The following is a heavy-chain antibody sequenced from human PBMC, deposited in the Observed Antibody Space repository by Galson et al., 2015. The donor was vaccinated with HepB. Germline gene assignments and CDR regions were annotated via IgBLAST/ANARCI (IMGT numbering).Heavy chain of an antibody. J-gene: IGHJ2*01. CDR1: GYTFTSYA. V-gene: IGHV1-3*01. Sequence: SVKVSCKASGYTFTSYAMHWVRQAPGQRLEWMGWINAGNGNTKYSQKFQGRVTITRDTSASTAYMELSSLRSEDTAVYYCARSLMVRGTDGYFDLWGRGTLVTVSS. CDR2: INAGNGNT. CDR3: ARSLMVRGTDGYFDL. D-gene: IGHD3-10*01.